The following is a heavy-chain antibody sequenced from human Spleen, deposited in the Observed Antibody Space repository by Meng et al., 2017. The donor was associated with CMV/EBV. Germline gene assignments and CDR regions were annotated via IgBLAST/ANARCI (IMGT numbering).Heavy chain of an antibody. D-gene: IGHD2-2*01. CDR3: ARGWIPART. Sequence: GGSLRLSCSSSGFNFSTYEMIWVRQAPGKGLEWVSYISNSGRTIFYADSVKGRFTMSRDNAKNSLYLQMISLRAEDTAFYYCARGWIPARTWGRGTLVTVSS. CDR1: GFNFSTYE. V-gene: IGHV3-48*03. CDR2: ISNSGRTI. J-gene: IGHJ4*01.